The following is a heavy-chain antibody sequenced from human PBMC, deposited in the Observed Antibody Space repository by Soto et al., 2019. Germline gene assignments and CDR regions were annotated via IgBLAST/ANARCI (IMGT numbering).Heavy chain of an antibody. CDR1: GFTFSSYA. CDR2: ISYDGSNK. J-gene: IGHJ4*02. Sequence: QVQLVESGGGVVRPGRSLRLSCAASGFTFSSYAMHWVRQAPGKGLEWVAVISYDGSNKYYADSVKGRFTISRDNSKNTLYLQMNSLRAEDTAVYYCARDGLLGYFDYWGQGTLVTVSS. V-gene: IGHV3-30-3*01. CDR3: ARDGLLGYFDY. D-gene: IGHD3-16*01.